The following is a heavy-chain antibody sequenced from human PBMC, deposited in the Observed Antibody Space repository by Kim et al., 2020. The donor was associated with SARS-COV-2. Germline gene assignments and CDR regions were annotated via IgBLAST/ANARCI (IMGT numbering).Heavy chain of an antibody. J-gene: IGHJ6*02. CDR2: IYYSGST. Sequence: SETLSLTCTVSGGSVSSGSYYWSWIRQPPGKGLEWIGYIYYSGSTNYNPSLKSRVTISVDTSKNQFSLKLSSVTAADTAVYYCARDKYSYDLRYYYYGMDVWGQGTTVTVSS. CDR1: GGSVSSGSYY. D-gene: IGHD5-18*01. CDR3: ARDKYSYDLRYYYYGMDV. V-gene: IGHV4-61*01.